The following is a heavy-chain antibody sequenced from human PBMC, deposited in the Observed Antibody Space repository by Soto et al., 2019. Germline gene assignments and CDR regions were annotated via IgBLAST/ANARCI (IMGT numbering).Heavy chain of an antibody. CDR2: IWYDGTDK. D-gene: IGHD3-22*01. J-gene: IGHJ4*02. CDR1: GFTFNNYD. CDR3: ARSEVYYYDSSGYLYYFDY. V-gene: IGHV3-33*01. Sequence: GGSLRLSCAASGFTFNNYDMHWVRQAPGKGLEWVAVIWYDGTDKYYADSVKGRFTISRDNSKNTLYLQMNSLRAEDTAVYYCARSEVYYYDSSGYLYYFDYWGQGTRVTVSS.